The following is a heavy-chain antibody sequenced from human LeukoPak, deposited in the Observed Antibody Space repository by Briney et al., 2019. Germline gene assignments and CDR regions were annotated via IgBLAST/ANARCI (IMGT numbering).Heavy chain of an antibody. CDR3: ARAYVYYYYMDV. V-gene: IGHV4-34*01. CDR2: INHSGST. CDR1: AFTFSSYW. D-gene: IGHD3-16*01. J-gene: IGHJ6*03. Sequence: AGGSLRLSCAASAFTFSSYWMSWVRQAPGKGLEWIGEINHSGSTNYNPSLKSRVTISVDTSKNQFSLKLSSVTAADTAVYYCARAYVYYYYMDVWGKGTTATISS.